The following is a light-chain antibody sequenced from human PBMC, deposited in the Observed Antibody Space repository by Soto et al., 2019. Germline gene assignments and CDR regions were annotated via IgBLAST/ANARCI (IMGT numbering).Light chain of an antibody. CDR2: GAS. Sequence: EIVLTQSPGTLSLSPGERATLSCRASQSVSSSYLAWYQQKPGQAPRLLIYGASSMATGIPDRFSGSGSGTDFTLTISRLEAEDFAVYYCQRFWTFGQGTKVDI. J-gene: IGKJ1*01. CDR1: QSVSSSY. CDR3: QRFWT. V-gene: IGKV3-20*01.